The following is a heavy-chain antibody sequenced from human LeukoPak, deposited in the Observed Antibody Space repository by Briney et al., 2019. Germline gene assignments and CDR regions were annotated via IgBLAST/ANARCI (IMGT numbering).Heavy chain of an antibody. CDR3: ARGLVVVVPAANDAFDI. D-gene: IGHD2-2*01. Sequence: PGGSLRLSCAASGFTFSAYYMSWIRQAPGKGLEWVSYISSSSSYTNYADSVKGRFTISRDNAKNSLYLQMNSLRAEDTAVYYCARGLVVVVPAANDAFDIWGQGTMVTVSS. CDR1: GFTFSAYY. CDR2: ISSSSSYT. J-gene: IGHJ3*02. V-gene: IGHV3-11*05.